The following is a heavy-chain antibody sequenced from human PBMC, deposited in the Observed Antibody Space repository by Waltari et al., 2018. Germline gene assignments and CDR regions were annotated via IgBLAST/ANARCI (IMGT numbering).Heavy chain of an antibody. J-gene: IGHJ5*02. D-gene: IGHD3-3*01. CDR3: ASKQISTSGVLIDR. CDR2: IYAGGST. CDR1: GFAFSASA. V-gene: IGHV3-23*03. Sequence: EAQLLESGGGLVQPGGPLRLSCVGSGFAFSASALNWVRQAPGKGLGWVAGIYAGGSTYYADSMYGRFSISRDNSNKTIFLEMNGLRREDTAVYFCASKQISTSGVLIDRWGQGVLVTVSS.